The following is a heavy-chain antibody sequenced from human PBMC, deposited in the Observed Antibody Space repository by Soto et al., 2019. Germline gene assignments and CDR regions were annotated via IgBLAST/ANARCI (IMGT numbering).Heavy chain of an antibody. CDR3: ASYLSVWGSPFHY. V-gene: IGHV4-59*01. D-gene: IGHD3-16*01. CDR2: IYYSGST. Sequence: PSETLSLTCTVSGGSISSYYWSWIRQPPGKGLEWIGYIYYSGSTNYNPSLKSRVTISVDTSKNQFSLKLSSVTAADTAVYYCASYLSVWGSPFHYWGQGTLVTVSS. J-gene: IGHJ4*02. CDR1: GGSISSYY.